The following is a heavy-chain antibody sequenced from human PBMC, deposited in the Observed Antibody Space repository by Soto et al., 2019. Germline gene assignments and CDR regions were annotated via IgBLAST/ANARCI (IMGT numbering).Heavy chain of an antibody. V-gene: IGHV3-33*01. CDR1: GFTFSSYG. J-gene: IGHJ6*02. CDR3: ARARRISCGSALIYCMVI. Sequence: PGGSLRLSCAASGFTFSSYGMHWVRQAPGKGLEWVAVIWYDGSNKYYADSVKGRFTISRDNSKNTLYLQMNGLRAEDTAVYYCARARRISCGSALIYCMVIGCQGTSDNAFS. D-gene: IGHD3-10*01. CDR2: IWYDGSNK.